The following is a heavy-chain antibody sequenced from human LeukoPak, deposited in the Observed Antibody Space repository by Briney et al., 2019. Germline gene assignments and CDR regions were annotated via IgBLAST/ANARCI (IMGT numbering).Heavy chain of an antibody. CDR1: GYTFTNYG. D-gene: IGHD3-3*01. J-gene: IGHJ5*02. CDR2: ISAHDGTR. CDR3: ARDSPELRFLEWLPHARFDWFDP. Sequence: ASVKVSCKASGYTFTNYGITWVRQAPGQGLEWMGWISAHDGTRNYALKHEDRVTMTTDTSTSTAYMELRSLRSDDTAVYYCARDSPELRFLEWLPHARFDWFDPWGQGTLVTVSS. V-gene: IGHV1-18*01.